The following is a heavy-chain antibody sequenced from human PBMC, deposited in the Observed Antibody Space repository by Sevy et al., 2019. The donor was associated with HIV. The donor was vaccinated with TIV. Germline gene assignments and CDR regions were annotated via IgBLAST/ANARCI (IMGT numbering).Heavy chain of an antibody. J-gene: IGHJ4*02. V-gene: IGHV1-24*01. D-gene: IGHD3-22*01. CDR2: FDPEHGDPEDGET. CDR1: GYTLTKLS. Sequence: ASVKVSCTVSGYTLTKLSMHWVRQAPGKGPEWLGTFDPEHGDPEDGETVYAQKFQDRVIMTDDISTDTAYMELSSLTSEDTAVYYCATTKDYYDSSGYPFDDWGQGTLVTVSS. CDR3: ATTKDYYDSSGYPFDD.